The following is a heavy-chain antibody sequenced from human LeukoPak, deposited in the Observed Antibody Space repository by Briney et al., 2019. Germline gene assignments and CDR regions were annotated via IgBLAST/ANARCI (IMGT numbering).Heavy chain of an antibody. D-gene: IGHD2-15*01. CDR3: ARAYKYCSGGSCYPKIDY. CDR2: ISAYNGNT. Sequence: ASVKVSCKASGYTFTSYGISWVRQAPGQGLEWMGWISAYNGNTNYAQKLLGRVTMTTDTSTSTAYMELRSLRSDDTAVYYCARAYKYCSGGSCYPKIDYWGQGTLVTVSS. J-gene: IGHJ4*02. CDR1: GYTFTSYG. V-gene: IGHV1-18*01.